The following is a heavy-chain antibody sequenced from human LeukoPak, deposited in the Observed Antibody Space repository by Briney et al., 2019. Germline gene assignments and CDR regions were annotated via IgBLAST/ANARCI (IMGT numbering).Heavy chain of an antibody. Sequence: SETLSLTCTVSGGSISSGSYYWSWIRQPAGKGLEWIGRIYTSGSTNYNPSLKSRVTISVDTSKNQFSLKLSSVTAADTAVYYCARGSDSKKRINYYYMDVWGKGTTVTASS. V-gene: IGHV4-61*02. CDR3: ARGSDSKKRINYYYMDV. CDR1: GGSISSGSYY. D-gene: IGHD4-11*01. J-gene: IGHJ6*03. CDR2: IYTSGST.